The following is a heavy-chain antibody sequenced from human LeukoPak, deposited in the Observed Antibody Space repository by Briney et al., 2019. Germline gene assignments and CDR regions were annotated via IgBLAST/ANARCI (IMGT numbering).Heavy chain of an antibody. CDR2: INDSGST. Sequence: PSETLSLTCAVYGGSFSGYYWNWIRQPPWKGLEWIGEINDSGSTNYNPSLKSRVTLSVDTSKNQFSLKLRSVTAADTALYYCARAPDIVVVPAARSDAFDIWGQGTMVTVSS. CDR1: GGSFSGYY. J-gene: IGHJ3*02. V-gene: IGHV4-34*01. D-gene: IGHD2-2*01. CDR3: ARAPDIVVVPAARSDAFDI.